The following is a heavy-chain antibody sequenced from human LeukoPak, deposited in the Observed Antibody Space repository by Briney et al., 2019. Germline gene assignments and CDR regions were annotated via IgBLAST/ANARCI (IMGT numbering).Heavy chain of an antibody. V-gene: IGHV1-69*13. CDR3: AREWGLESSGFYYAY. D-gene: IGHD3-22*01. Sequence: SVKVSCKASGGTFSRFTISWVRQAPGQGFEWMGGVTPIFGTANFAQRFQGRVSITADESTSTAFMELSSLRFEDTAVYYCAREWGLESSGFYYAYWGQGTLVTVSS. J-gene: IGHJ4*02. CDR2: VTPIFGTA. CDR1: GGTFSRFT.